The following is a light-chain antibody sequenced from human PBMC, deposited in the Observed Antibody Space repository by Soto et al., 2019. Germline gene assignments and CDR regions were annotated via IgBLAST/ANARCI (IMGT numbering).Light chain of an antibody. J-gene: IGKJ5*01. CDR3: QQRSDWPPIT. V-gene: IGKV3-11*01. CDR1: QSVSRY. Sequence: EIVLTQSPATLSLSPGERATLSFMASQSVSRYLAWYQQKPGQAPRLLIYDASNRATGIPARFSGSGSGTDFTLTISSLEPEDFAVYYCQQRSDWPPITFGQGTRLEIK. CDR2: DAS.